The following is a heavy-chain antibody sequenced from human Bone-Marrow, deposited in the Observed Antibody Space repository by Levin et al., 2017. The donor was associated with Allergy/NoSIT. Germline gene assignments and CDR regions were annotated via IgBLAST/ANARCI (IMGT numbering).Heavy chain of an antibody. Sequence: SQTLSLTCAVSGGSISSSNWWSWVRQPPGKGLEWIGEIYHSGSTNYNPSLKSRVTISVDKSKNQFSLKLSSVTAADTAVYYCARVVGVVAANRDYYYYYGMDVWGQGTTVTVSS. J-gene: IGHJ6*02. CDR1: GGSISSSNW. CDR2: IYHSGST. V-gene: IGHV4-4*02. CDR3: ARVVGVVAANRDYYYYYGMDV. D-gene: IGHD2-15*01.